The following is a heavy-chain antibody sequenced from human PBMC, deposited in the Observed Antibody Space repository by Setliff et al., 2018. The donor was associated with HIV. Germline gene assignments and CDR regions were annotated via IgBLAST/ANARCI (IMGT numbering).Heavy chain of an antibody. Sequence: GGSLRLSCAASGFTFTSYWMIWVRQAPGKGLEWVANINQDGSEKNYVDSVKGRFTSSRDNAKNSLYLQMSSLRAEDTALYYCATGGMAAAGPGGGHGLDVWGQGTTVTVSS. CDR3: ATGGMAAAGPGGGHGLDV. D-gene: IGHD6-13*01. J-gene: IGHJ6*02. CDR2: INQDGSEK. CDR1: GFTFTSYW. V-gene: IGHV3-7*03.